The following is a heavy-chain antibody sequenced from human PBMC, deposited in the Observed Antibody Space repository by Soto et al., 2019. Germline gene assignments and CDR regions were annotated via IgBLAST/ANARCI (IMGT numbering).Heavy chain of an antibody. D-gene: IGHD7-27*01. Sequence: PGGSLRLCCVASGLTFSGDSINWVRQAPGKGLEWVSYISGSSKTIHYADSVKGRFTISRDNAKYSVYLQMNSLRDEDMAVYYCARDNHWAFAYWGQGALVTVSS. J-gene: IGHJ4*02. CDR3: ARDNHWAFAY. CDR2: ISGSSKTI. V-gene: IGHV3-48*02. CDR1: GLTFSGDS.